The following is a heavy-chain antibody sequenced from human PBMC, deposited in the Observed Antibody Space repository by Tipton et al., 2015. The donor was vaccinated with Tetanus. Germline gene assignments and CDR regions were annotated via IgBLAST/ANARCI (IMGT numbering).Heavy chain of an antibody. D-gene: IGHD2-21*01. Sequence: SLRLSCAASGFDFRNYDMHWVRQAPGKGLEWVSLIGFRGNTHYADSVKGRFTISRDNSRNSLYLQMSSLRDDDTAVYYCARRGEARANWFDSWGQGTLVTVSS. J-gene: IGHJ5*01. CDR3: ARRGEARANWFDS. V-gene: IGHV3-13*01. CDR1: GFDFRNYD. CDR2: IGFRGNT.